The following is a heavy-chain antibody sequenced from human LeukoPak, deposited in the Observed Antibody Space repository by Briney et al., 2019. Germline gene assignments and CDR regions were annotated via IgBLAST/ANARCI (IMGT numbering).Heavy chain of an antibody. CDR1: GYTFTSYY. D-gene: IGHD1-26*01. CDR3: ARDREQHYFDY. J-gene: IGHJ4*02. CDR2: INPSGGST. V-gene: IGHV1-46*01. Sequence: GASVKVSCKASGYTFTSYYMHWVRQAPGQGLEWMGIINPSGGSTSYAQKFQGRVTMTRDTSASTVYMELSSLRSEDTAVYYCARDREQHYFDYWGQGTLVTVSS.